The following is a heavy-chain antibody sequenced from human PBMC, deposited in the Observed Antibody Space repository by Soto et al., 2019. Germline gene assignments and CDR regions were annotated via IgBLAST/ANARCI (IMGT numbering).Heavy chain of an antibody. D-gene: IGHD4-17*01. CDR2: ISSSSSTI. CDR1: GFTFSSYS. V-gene: IGHV3-48*01. J-gene: IGHJ5*02. CDR3: ARLPLTTVTPRRGP. Sequence: GGSLRLSCAASGFTFSSYSMNWVRQAPGKGLEWVSYISSSSSTIYYADSVKGRFTISRDNAKNSLYLQMNSLRAEDTAVYYCARLPLTTVTPRRGPWGKGTLVTVSS.